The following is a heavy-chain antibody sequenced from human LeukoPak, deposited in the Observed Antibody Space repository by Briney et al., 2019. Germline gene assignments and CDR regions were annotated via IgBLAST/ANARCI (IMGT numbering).Heavy chain of an antibody. CDR2: IIHSGST. Sequence: SETLSLTCAVYGGSFSGYYWSWIRQPPGKGLEWIGEIIHSGSTNYNPSLKSRVTISVDTSKNQFSLKLSSVTAADTAVYYCATTNVLLWFGELSKTAYFDYWGQGTLVTVSS. CDR1: GGSFSGYY. V-gene: IGHV4-34*12. J-gene: IGHJ4*02. D-gene: IGHD3-10*01. CDR3: ATTNVLLWFGELSKTAYFDY.